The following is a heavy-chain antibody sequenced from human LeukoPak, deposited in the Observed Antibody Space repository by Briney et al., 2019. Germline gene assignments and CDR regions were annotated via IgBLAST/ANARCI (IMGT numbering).Heavy chain of an antibody. V-gene: IGHV4-59*01. J-gene: IGHJ6*03. CDR3: ARGRQDVTMIVVVMTAVSYYLDV. CDR2: IYYSGST. D-gene: IGHD3-22*01. Sequence: SETLSLTCTVSGGSISSYYWSWIRQPPGKGLEGIGYIYYSGSTNYNPSLKSRVTISVDTSKNQFSLKLSSVSAADTAVYYCARGRQDVTMIVVVMTAVSYYLDVWGKGTTVTVS. CDR1: GGSISSYY.